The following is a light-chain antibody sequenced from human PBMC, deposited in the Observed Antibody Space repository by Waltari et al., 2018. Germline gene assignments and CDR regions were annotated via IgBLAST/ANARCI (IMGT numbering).Light chain of an antibody. V-gene: IGLV2-23*01. CDR2: AGF. CDR1: TNDIGSYNL. CDR3: CSYAGIDTFVL. J-gene: IGLJ2*01. Sequence: QSALTQPASVSGSPGQSITISCPGTTNDIGSYNLVSWYQRRPGKDPKLMVYAGFKRTAGVSNRFSGSKSGNTASLTIAGLQAEDEADYYCCSYAGIDTFVLFGGGTKVTVL.